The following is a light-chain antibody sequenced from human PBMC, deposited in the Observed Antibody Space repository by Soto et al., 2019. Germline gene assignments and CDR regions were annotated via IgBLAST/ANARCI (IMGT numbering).Light chain of an antibody. J-gene: IGLJ2*01. CDR3: HVWDSDSRHVV. CDR1: NIGTKG. V-gene: IGLV3-21*02. CDR2: DDD. Sequence: SYELTQPPSVSVAPGQTARITCGGINIGTKGVHWFQQKPGQAPVLVVYDDDDRPSGIPERFSGSSSGNTATLTITRVEAGDEADYYCHVWDSDSRHVVFGGGTQLTVL.